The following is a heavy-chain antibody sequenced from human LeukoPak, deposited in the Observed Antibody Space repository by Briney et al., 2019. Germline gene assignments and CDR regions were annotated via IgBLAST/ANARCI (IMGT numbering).Heavy chain of an antibody. Sequence: GGSLRLSCAASGFTFNKAWMSWVRLAPGKGLEGVSYITNSGSTIHYADSVKGRFTISRDNAKISLYLQMNSLRAEDTAVYYCARSIGLTGGGVDVWGQGTTVTVSS. J-gene: IGHJ6*02. CDR1: GFTFNKAW. V-gene: IGHV3-11*01. D-gene: IGHD3-9*01. CDR3: ARSIGLTGGGVDV. CDR2: ITNSGSTI.